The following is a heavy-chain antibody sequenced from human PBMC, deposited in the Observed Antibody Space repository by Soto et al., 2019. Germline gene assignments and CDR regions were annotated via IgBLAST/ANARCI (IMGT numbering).Heavy chain of an antibody. CDR1: GYIFTGYY. CDR2: INPNSGGT. V-gene: IGHV1-2*02. D-gene: IGHD4-17*01. Sequence: GASVKVSCKASGYIFTGYYMHWVRQAPGQGLEWMGWINPNSGGTNYAQKFQGRVTMTRDTSISTAYMELSRLRSDDTAVYYCATSLGASMTTVTNDWYFDLWGRGTLVTVSS. J-gene: IGHJ2*01. CDR3: ATSLGASMTTVTNDWYFDL.